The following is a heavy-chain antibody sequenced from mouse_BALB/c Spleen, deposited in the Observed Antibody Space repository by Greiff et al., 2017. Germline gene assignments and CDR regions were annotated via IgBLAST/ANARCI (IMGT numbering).Heavy chain of an antibody. CDR2: IWSGGST. V-gene: IGHV2-4-1*01. CDR1: GFSLTSYG. D-gene: IGHD2-12*01. J-gene: IGHJ1*01. Sequence: QVQLQQSGPGLVQPSQSLSITCTVSGFSLTSYGVHWVRQSPGKGLEWLGVIWSGGSTDYNAAFISRLSISKDNSKSQVFFKMNSLQADDTAIYYCARNLLRLYFDVWGAGTTVTVSS. CDR3: ARNLLRLYFDV.